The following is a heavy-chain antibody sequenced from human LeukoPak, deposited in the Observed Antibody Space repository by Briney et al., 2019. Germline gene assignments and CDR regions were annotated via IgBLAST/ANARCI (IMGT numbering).Heavy chain of an antibody. J-gene: IGHJ4*02. CDR2: IYYSGST. Sequence: PSETLSLTCTVSGGSISSSSYYWGWNRQPPGKGLEWIGSIYYSGSTYYNPSLKSRVTISVDTSKNQFSLKLSSVTAADTAVYYCARVRWVYATYFDYWGQGTLVTVSS. V-gene: IGHV4-39*07. D-gene: IGHD2-8*01. CDR3: ARVRWVYATYFDY. CDR1: GGSISSSSYY.